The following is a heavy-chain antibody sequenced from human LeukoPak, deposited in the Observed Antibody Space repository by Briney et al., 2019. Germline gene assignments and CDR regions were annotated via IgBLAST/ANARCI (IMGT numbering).Heavy chain of an antibody. CDR3: ARDFNMVRGVISWFNP. V-gene: IGHV1-18*01. Sequence: ASVKVSCKASGYTFTSYGISWVRQAPGQGLEWMGWISAYNGNTNYAQKLQGRVTMTTDTSTSTAYMELRSLRSDDTAVYYCARDFNMVRGVISWFNPWGQGTLVTVSS. J-gene: IGHJ5*02. CDR1: GYTFTSYG. D-gene: IGHD3-10*01. CDR2: ISAYNGNT.